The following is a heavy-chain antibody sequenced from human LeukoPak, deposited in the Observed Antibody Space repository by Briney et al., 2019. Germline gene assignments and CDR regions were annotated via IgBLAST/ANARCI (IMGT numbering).Heavy chain of an antibody. D-gene: IGHD2-2*03. J-gene: IGHJ5*02. CDR3: ARDWIDRGTFDP. CDR1: GFTFSSYY. Sequence: GSLRLSCAASGFTFSSYYMHWVRQAPGKGLAWVSRIKSDRSVTGYADSVKGRFAISRDNAKNTMYLQMNSLRAEDTAVYYCARDWIDRGTFDPWGQGTLVTVSS. V-gene: IGHV3-74*01. CDR2: IKSDRSVT.